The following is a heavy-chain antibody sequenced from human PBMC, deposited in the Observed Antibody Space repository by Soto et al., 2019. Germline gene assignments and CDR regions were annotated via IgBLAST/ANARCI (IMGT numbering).Heavy chain of an antibody. CDR2: ISSSSSYI. D-gene: IGHD3-22*01. Sequence: VQLVESGGGLVKPGGSLRLSCAASGFTFSSYSMNWVRQAPGKGLEWVSSISSSSSYIYYADSVKGRFTISRETAKNSLYLQMNCLRAEDTAVYYCARLTSYDSRGYYCSWGKGTLGTVSS. V-gene: IGHV3-21*01. CDR3: ARLTSYDSRGYYCS. CDR1: GFTFSSYS. J-gene: IGHJ4*02.